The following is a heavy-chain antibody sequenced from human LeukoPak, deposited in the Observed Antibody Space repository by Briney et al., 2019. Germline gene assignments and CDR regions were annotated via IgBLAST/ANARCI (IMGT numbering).Heavy chain of an antibody. J-gene: IGHJ6*03. D-gene: IGHD3-10*01. CDR1: GYTFTGYY. CDR2: INPNSGGT. Sequence: ASVKVSCKASGYTFTGYYMHWVRQAPGQGLEWMGWINPNSGGTNYAQKFQGRVTMTRDTSISTAYMELSRLRSDDTAVYYCARVRESITMVRGVIINSAYMDVWGKGTTVTISS. V-gene: IGHV1-2*02. CDR3: ARVRESITMVRGVIINSAYMDV.